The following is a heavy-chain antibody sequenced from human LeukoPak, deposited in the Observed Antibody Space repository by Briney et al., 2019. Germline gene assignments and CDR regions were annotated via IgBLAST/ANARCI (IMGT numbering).Heavy chain of an antibody. CDR3: AKEVAKIVAWDS. CDR1: GFTVSSNY. CDR2: ISDDASGT. J-gene: IGHJ4*02. V-gene: IGHV3-30*18. D-gene: IGHD3-22*01. Sequence: GGSLRLSCAASGFTVSSNYMSWVRQAPGKGLEWVAVISDDASGTNYANSVKGRFTISRDNSKNTLYLEMSSLRVEDTALYYCAKEVAKIVAWDSWGQGTLVTVSS.